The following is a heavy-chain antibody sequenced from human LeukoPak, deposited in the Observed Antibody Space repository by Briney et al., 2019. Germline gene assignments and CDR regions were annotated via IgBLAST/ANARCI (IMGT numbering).Heavy chain of an antibody. J-gene: IGHJ4*02. D-gene: IGHD2-21*01. CDR3: ARDELVKYYLDY. Sequence: SETLSLTCAVYGGSFSGYYWSWIRQPPGKGLEWIGEINHSGSTNYNPSLKSRVTISVDTSKDQFSLKLSSVTAADTAVYYCARDELVKYYLDYWGQGTLVTVSS. CDR2: INHSGST. V-gene: IGHV4-34*01. CDR1: GGSFSGYY.